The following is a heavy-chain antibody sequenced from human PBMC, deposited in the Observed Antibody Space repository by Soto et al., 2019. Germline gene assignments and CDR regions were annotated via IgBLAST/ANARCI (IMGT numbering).Heavy chain of an antibody. D-gene: IGHD6-19*01. CDR1: GGSISSDY. CDR3: ASTIAVAGEFDY. J-gene: IGHJ4*02. CDR2: IYYGGST. Sequence: SETLSLTCTVSGGSISSDYWSWIRQPPGKGLEWIGYIYYGGSTHSNPSLKSRVTISVDTSKNQFSLKLSSVTAADTAVYYCASTIAVAGEFDYWGQGTLVTVS. V-gene: IGHV4-59*08.